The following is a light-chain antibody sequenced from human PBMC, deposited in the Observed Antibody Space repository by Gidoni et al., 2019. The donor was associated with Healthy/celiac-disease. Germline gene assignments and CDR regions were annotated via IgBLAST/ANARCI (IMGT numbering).Light chain of an antibody. V-gene: IGKV3-20*01. CDR3: QQNGSSPRRCS. Sequence: DIVLTPSPGTLSLSPADRATLSSRGSQSVSSSYLAWYQQKPGQAPRLRIYGASSRATGIPERFSGSGSGTDFTLTISRLETEDFAVYYCQQNGSSPRRCSFGQGTKLEIK. CDR1: QSVSSSY. J-gene: IGKJ2*04. CDR2: GAS.